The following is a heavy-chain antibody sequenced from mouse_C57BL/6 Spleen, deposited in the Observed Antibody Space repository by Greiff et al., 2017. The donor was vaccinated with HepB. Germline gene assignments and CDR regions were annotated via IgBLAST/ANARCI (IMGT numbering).Heavy chain of an antibody. J-gene: IGHJ4*01. D-gene: IGHD1-1*01. CDR1: GFSLTSYG. Sequence: VKLVESGPGLVQPSQSLSITCTVSGFSLTSYGVHWVRQSPGKGLEWLGVIWRGGSTDYNAAFMSRLSITKDNSKSQVFFKMNSLQADDTAIYYCAKNSFYGSSSYYAMDYWGQGTSVTVSS. V-gene: IGHV2-5*01. CDR3: AKNSFYGSSSYYAMDY. CDR2: IWRGGST.